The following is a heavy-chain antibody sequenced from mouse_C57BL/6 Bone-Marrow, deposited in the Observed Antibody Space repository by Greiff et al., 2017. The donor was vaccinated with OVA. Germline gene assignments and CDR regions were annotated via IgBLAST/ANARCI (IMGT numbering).Heavy chain of an antibody. CDR3: ARSITTVVATDYFDY. Sequence: VQLQESGAELARPGASVKLSCKASGYTFTSYGISWVKQRTGQGLEWIGEIYPRSGNPYYNEKFKGKATLTADKSSSTAYMELRSLTSEDSAVYFCARSITTVVATDYFDYWGQGTTLTVSS. CDR2: IYPRSGNP. CDR1: GYTFTSYG. J-gene: IGHJ2*01. V-gene: IGHV1-81*01. D-gene: IGHD1-1*01.